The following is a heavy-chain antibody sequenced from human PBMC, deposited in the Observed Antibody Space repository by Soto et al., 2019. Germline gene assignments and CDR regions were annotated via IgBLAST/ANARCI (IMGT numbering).Heavy chain of an antibody. J-gene: IGHJ6*02. Sequence: EVHLVESGGGLVQPGESLRLSCTASRFSLDTYWMHWVRQIPGQGLVWVSRISPDATTTTYADSVKGRFTVSRDTAKTTLYLQMNSLRAEDTAVYYCASEHGGYDLGEYYYHGVAGWGQGTTVTVSS. D-gene: IGHD5-12*01. CDR1: RFSLDTYW. V-gene: IGHV3-74*03. CDR3: ASEHGGYDLGEYYYHGVAG. CDR2: ISPDATTT.